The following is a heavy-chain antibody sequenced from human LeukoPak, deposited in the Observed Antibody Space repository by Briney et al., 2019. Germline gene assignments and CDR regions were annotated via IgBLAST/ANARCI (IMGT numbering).Heavy chain of an antibody. Sequence: GGSLRLSCAASGFTFSSYSMNWVRQAPGKGLEWVSSISSSSSYIYYADSVKGRSTISRDNAKDSLYLEMNSLRAEDTAVYYCARGGQAGTGDLWGQGTLVTVSS. J-gene: IGHJ5*02. CDR1: GFTFSSYS. V-gene: IGHV3-21*01. CDR3: ARGGQAGTGDL. D-gene: IGHD3-10*01. CDR2: ISSSSSYI.